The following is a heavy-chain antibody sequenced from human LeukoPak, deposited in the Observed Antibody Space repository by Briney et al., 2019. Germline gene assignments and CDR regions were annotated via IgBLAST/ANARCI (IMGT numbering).Heavy chain of an antibody. CDR3: AKAGLILWFRELQDPYYFDY. D-gene: IGHD3-10*01. V-gene: IGHV3-23*01. Sequence: PGGSLRLSCAASGFTFSSYAMSWVRQAPGKGLEWVSAISGSGSSTYYADSVKGRFTISRDNSKNTLYLQMNSLRAEDTAVYYCAKAGLILWFRELQDPYYFDYWGQGTLVTVSS. J-gene: IGHJ4*02. CDR2: ISGSGSST. CDR1: GFTFSSYA.